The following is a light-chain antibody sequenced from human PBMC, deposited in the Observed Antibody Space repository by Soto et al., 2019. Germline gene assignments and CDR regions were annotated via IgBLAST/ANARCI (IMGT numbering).Light chain of an antibody. V-gene: IGLV1-40*01. Sequence: QPVLTQPPSVSGAPGQRVTISCTGSSSNIGAGYDVHWYQQLPGTAPKLLIYGNSNRPSGVPDRFSGSKSGTSASLAITGLQAEDEAHYYCQSYDTGLRTVFGGGTQLTVL. CDR3: QSYDTGLRTV. CDR2: GNS. CDR1: SSNIGAGYD. J-gene: IGLJ7*01.